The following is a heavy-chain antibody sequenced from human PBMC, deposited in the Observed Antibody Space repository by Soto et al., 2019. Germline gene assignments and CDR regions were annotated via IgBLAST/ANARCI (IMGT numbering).Heavy chain of an antibody. J-gene: IGHJ5*02. CDR2: IDGSGGIT. Sequence: QLLQSGGGLVQPGGSLTLSCAASGFTFGTTDMSWVRQAPGEGLEWVTTIDGSGGITYYADSVKGRFTISRDNSRNPAYLTMNSLRGDVPALYYCLNTSGVVHTWGQGDLVPVSS. D-gene: IGHD3-10*01. V-gene: IGHV3-23*01. CDR1: GFTFGTTD. CDR3: LNTSGVVHT.